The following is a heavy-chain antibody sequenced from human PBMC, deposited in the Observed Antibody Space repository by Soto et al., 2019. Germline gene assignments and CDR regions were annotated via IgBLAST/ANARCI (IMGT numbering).Heavy chain of an antibody. D-gene: IGHD1-1*01. V-gene: IGHV3-30*04. CDR2: ISYDGRNK. Sequence: QVQLVESGGGEVQPGRSLRLSCAASGFTFSSYAMHWVRQAPGKGLEWVAVISYDGRNKYYADSVKGRFTISRDKSKNTLYLQMNSLRAEDTAVYNCARELERLFDYWGQGTLVTVSS. J-gene: IGHJ4*02. CDR3: ARELERLFDY. CDR1: GFTFSSYA.